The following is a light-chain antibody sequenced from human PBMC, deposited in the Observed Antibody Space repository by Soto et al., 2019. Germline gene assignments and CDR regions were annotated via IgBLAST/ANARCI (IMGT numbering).Light chain of an antibody. Sequence: QSALTQPASVSGSPGQSITISCTGTNSDVGIYNLVSWYQQRPGKGPKLIIYEASKRPSGVSSRFSGSNSGITASLTISGLQAEDEADYFCCSYADTNIVVFGGGTKVTVL. CDR3: CSYADTNIVV. CDR2: EAS. CDR1: NSDVGIYNL. V-gene: IGLV2-23*01. J-gene: IGLJ2*01.